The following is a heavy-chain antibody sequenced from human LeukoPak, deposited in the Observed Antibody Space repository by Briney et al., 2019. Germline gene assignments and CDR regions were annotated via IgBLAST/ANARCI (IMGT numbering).Heavy chain of an antibody. J-gene: IGHJ5*02. D-gene: IGHD1-26*01. CDR1: GFTFSSYA. CDR2: INAGNGNT. CDR3: ARDGVGATMWSVARNWFDP. V-gene: IGHV1-3*01. Sequence: PGGSLRLSCAASGFTFSSYAMHWVRQAPGQRLEWMGWINAGNGNTKYSQKFQGRVTITRDTSASTAYMELSSLRSEDTAVYYCARDGVGATMWSVARNWFDPWGQGTLVTVSS.